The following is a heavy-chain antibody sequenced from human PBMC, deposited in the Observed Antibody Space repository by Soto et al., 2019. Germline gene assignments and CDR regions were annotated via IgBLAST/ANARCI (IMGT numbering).Heavy chain of an antibody. CDR1: GFTFSSYW. CDR3: ARGIIGYCSSTSCQRGGDYYYYYMDV. CDR2: IKQDGSEK. D-gene: IGHD2-2*01. V-gene: IGHV3-7*01. Sequence: GGSLRLSCAASGFTFSSYWMSWVRQAPGKGLEWVANIKQDGSEKYYVDSVKGRFTISRDNAKNSLYLQMNSLRAEDTAVYYCARGIIGYCSSTSCQRGGDYYYYYMDVWGKGTTVTVSS. J-gene: IGHJ6*03.